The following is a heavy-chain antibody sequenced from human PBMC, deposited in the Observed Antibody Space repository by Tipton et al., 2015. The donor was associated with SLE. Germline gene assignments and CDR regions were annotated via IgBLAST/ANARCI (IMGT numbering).Heavy chain of an antibody. CDR3: ARGTTMLYDY. D-gene: IGHD1-1*01. CDR2: IWYGGSNK. J-gene: IGHJ4*02. CDR1: GFTFSSYW. V-gene: IGHV3-33*08. Sequence: SLRLSCAASGFTFSSYWMHWVRQAPGKGLEWVAVIWYGGSNKYYADSVKGRFTISRDNSKNTLYLQMNSLRAEDTAVYYCARGTTMLYDYWGRGTLVTVSS.